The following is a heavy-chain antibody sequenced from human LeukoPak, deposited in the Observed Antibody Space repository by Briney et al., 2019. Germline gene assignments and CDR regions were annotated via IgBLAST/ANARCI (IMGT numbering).Heavy chain of an antibody. Sequence: SVKVSCKASGGTLSSYAISWVRQAPGQGLEWMGRIIPILGIANYAQKFQGRATITADKSTSTAYMELSSLRSEDTAVYYCARVNPSSGSYFLFDNDWGQGTLVTVSS. V-gene: IGHV1-69*04. J-gene: IGHJ4*02. CDR1: GGTLSSYA. CDR2: IIPILGIA. D-gene: IGHD1-26*01. CDR3: ARVNPSSGSYFLFDND.